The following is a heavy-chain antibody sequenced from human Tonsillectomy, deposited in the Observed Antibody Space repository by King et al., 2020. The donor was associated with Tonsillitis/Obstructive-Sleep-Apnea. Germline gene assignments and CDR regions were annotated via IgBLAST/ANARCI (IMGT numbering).Heavy chain of an antibody. J-gene: IGHJ4*02. Sequence: TLKESGPTLVKPTQTLTLTCTFSGFSFSTSGVGVGWIRQPPGRALEWLALIFWDDDKRYSPSLKSRLTITKDTSKNQVVLTMTNMYPVDTATYYCAHLRGYDFVWGSYRLDYWGQGTLVTVSS. CDR1: GFSFSTSGVG. V-gene: IGHV2-5*02. CDR3: AHLRGYDFVWGSYRLDY. D-gene: IGHD3-16*02. CDR2: IFWDDDK.